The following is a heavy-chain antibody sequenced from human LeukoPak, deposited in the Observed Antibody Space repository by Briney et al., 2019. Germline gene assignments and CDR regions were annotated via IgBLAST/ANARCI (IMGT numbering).Heavy chain of an antibody. D-gene: IGHD3-3*01. CDR3: ARRLNYDFWSGPLDAFDI. J-gene: IGHJ3*02. CDR2: IYYSGST. Sequence: SETLSLTCAVYGGSFSGHYWGWIRQPPGKGLEWIGSIYYSGSTYYNPSLKSRVTISVDTSKNQFSLKLSSVTAADTAVYYCARRLNYDFWSGPLDAFDIWGQGTMVTVSS. V-gene: IGHV4-39*01. CDR1: GGSFSGHY.